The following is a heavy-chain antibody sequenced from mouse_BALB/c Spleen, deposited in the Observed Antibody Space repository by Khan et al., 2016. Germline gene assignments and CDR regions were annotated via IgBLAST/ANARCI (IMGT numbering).Heavy chain of an antibody. V-gene: IGHV3-2*02. CDR3: ARSDYGDKDAMDY. J-gene: IGHJ4*01. D-gene: IGHD1-1*01. CDR1: GYSITSDYA. CDR2: ISYSGST. Sequence: EVQLQESGPGLVKPSQSLSLTCTATGYSITSDYAWNWIRQFPGNRLEWMGFISYSGSTSYTPSFKSRITITRDTSKNQFFLQLNSVTSEDTATYYCARSDYGDKDAMDYWGQGTSVTVSS.